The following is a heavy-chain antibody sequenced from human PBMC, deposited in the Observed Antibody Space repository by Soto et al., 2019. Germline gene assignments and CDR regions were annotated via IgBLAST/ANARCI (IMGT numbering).Heavy chain of an antibody. CDR2: IIPIFGTA. CDR1: GGTFSSYA. Sequence: SVKVSCKASGGTFSSYAISWVRQAPGQGLEWMGGIIPIFGTANYAQKFQGRVTITADKSTSTAYMELSSLRSEDTAVYYCARGTRPYYDSSGYRYYYYYGMDVWGQGTTVTISS. CDR3: ARGTRPYYDSSGYRYYYYYGMDV. D-gene: IGHD3-22*01. J-gene: IGHJ6*02. V-gene: IGHV1-69*06.